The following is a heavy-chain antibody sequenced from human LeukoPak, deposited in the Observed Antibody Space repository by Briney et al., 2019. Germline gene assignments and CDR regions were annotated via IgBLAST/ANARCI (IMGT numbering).Heavy chain of an antibody. J-gene: IGHJ4*02. CDR3: ARDRVGYSSGWFDY. D-gene: IGHD6-19*01. CDR2: INPNSGGT. Sequence: ASVKVSCKASGYTFTGHYMHWVRQAPGQGLEWMGWINPNSGGTNYAQKFQGRVTMTRDTSISTAYMELSRLRSDDTAVYYCARDRVGYSSGWFDYWGQGTLVTVSS. CDR1: GYTFTGHY. V-gene: IGHV1-2*02.